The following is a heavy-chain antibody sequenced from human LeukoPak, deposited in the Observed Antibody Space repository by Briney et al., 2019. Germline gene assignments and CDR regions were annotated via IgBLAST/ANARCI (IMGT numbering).Heavy chain of an antibody. CDR2: ISLTTTTV. CDR1: GFTFSSSYS. Sequence: PGGSLRLSCAASGFTFSSSYSMNWVRQAPGKGLEWVAHISLTTTTVSYADSVKGRFTMSRDNAKNSLFLQMNSLRAEDTAVYYCAREREVPLDYWGQGTLVTVSS. CDR3: AREREVPLDY. V-gene: IGHV3-48*01. D-gene: IGHD1-26*01. J-gene: IGHJ4*02.